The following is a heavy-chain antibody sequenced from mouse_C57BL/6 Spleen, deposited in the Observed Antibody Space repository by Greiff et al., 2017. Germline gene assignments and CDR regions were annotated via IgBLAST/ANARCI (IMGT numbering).Heavy chain of an antibody. CDR3: ARSAAYYSTHFDY. CDR2: IDPNSGGT. V-gene: IGHV1-72*01. CDR1: GYTFTSYW. J-gene: IGHJ2*01. D-gene: IGHD2-5*01. Sequence: QVHVKQPGAELVKPGASVKLSCKASGYTFTSYWMHWVKQWPGRGLEWIGRIDPNSGGTKYNEKFKSKATLTVDKPSSTAYMQLSSLTSEDSAVYYCARSAAYYSTHFDYWGQGTTLTVSS.